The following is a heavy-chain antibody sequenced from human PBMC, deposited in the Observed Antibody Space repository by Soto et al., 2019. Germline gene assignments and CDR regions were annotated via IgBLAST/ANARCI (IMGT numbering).Heavy chain of an antibody. CDR2: IYYSGST. CDR1: VGSISSYY. V-gene: IGHV4-59*01. J-gene: IGHJ6*02. Sequence: SETLSLTCTVSVGSISSYYWSWIRQPPGKGLEWIGYIYYSGSTNYNPSLKSRVTISVDTSKNQFSLKLSSVTAADTAVYYCARSYYYDSSGAATGYGMDVWGQGTSVTVSS. D-gene: IGHD3-22*01. CDR3: ARSYYYDSSGAATGYGMDV.